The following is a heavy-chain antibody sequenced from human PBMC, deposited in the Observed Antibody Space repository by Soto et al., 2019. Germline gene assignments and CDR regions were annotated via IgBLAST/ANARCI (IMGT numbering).Heavy chain of an antibody. CDR3: ARGGMDLTGYTEYYYFDY. CDR2: ISSSSSYI. CDR1: GFTFSSYS. Sequence: EVQLVESGGGLVKPGGSLRLSCAASGFTFSSYSMNWVRQAPGKGLAWVSSISSSSSYIYYADSVKGRFTISRDNAKNSLYLQMNSLRAEDTAVYYCARGGMDLTGYTEYYYFDYWGQGTLVTVSS. J-gene: IGHJ4*02. D-gene: IGHD3-9*01. V-gene: IGHV3-21*01.